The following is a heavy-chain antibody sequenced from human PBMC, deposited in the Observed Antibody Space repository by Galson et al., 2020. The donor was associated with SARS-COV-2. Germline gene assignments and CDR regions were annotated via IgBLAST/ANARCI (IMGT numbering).Heavy chain of an antibody. J-gene: IGHJ4*02. Sequence: SGPTLVKPTQTLTLTCTFSGFSLTTSGVGVGWIRQPPGKALEWLALIYWNDDKRHSPSLKSRLTITKDTSKNQVVLTMTNMDPVDTATYYCAHRSYVDTTVGFDSWGQGTLVTVSS. CDR1: GFSLTTSGVG. CDR3: AHRSYVDTTVGFDS. CDR2: IYWNDDK. V-gene: IGHV2-5*01. D-gene: IGHD5-18*01.